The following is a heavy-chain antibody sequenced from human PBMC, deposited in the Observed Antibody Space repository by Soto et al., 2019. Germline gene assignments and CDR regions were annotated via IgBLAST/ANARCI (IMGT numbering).Heavy chain of an antibody. CDR3: ARDEAAAGNGKVDY. D-gene: IGHD6-13*01. CDR1: GFTLSTYA. J-gene: IGHJ4*02. CDR2: ISYDGSNK. Sequence: PGGSLRLSCAASGFTLSTYAMNWVRQAPGKGLEWVSVISYDGSNKQFADSVKGRFTISRDNSKNTLYLQMNSLRAEDTAVYYCARDEAAAGNGKVDYWGQGTLVTVSS. V-gene: IGHV3-30*04.